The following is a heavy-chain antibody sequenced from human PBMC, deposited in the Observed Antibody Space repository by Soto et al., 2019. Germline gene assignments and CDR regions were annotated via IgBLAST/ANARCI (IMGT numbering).Heavy chain of an antibody. J-gene: IGHJ6*04. Sequence: QITLKESGPTLVKPTQTLTLTCSFSGFSFTTYGVGVGWIRQAPGKAPEWLALIYWDDQKTIRSSLESRLTITKDTSKDQVGLTITSMEPVDTATYYCTKKGQYHDSSACGRDCYMDGWGKGTTVTVSS. CDR2: IYWDDQK. D-gene: IGHD2-21*02. CDR3: TKKGQYHDSSACGRDCYMDG. CDR1: GFSFTTYGVG. V-gene: IGHV2-5*02.